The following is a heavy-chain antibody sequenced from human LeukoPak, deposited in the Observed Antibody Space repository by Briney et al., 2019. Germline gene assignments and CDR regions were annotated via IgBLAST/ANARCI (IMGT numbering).Heavy chain of an antibody. Sequence: AASVKVSCTASGGTFSSYAISWVRQAPGQGLEWMGGIIPIFGTANYAQKFQGRVTITADESTSTAYMELSSLRSEDTAVYYCARLPLRSIAVGYYGMDVWGQGTTVTVSS. J-gene: IGHJ6*02. D-gene: IGHD6-6*01. V-gene: IGHV1-69*13. CDR1: GGTFSSYA. CDR3: ARLPLRSIAVGYYGMDV. CDR2: IIPIFGTA.